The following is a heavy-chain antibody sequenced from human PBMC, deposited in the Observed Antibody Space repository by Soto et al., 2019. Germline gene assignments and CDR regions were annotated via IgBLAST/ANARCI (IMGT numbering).Heavy chain of an antibody. CDR3: ARVAAGYCSSTSCYAVDY. CDR2: IYYSGST. CDR1: GGSISSGGYY. J-gene: IGHJ4*02. V-gene: IGHV4-31*03. Sequence: SETPSLPCTFSGGSISSGGYYWSLIRQQPGKALEWIGYIYYSGSTYYNPSLKSRVTISVDTSKNQFSLKLSSVTAADTAVYYCARVAAGYCSSTSCYAVDYWGQGTLVTVSS. D-gene: IGHD2-2*01.